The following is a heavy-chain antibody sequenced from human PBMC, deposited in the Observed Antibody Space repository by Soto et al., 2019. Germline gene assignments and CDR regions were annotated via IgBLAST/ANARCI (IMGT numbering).Heavy chain of an antibody. D-gene: IGHD6-6*01. J-gene: IGHJ6*02. V-gene: IGHV3-23*01. CDR2: LSGSGDST. CDR1: GFTFSSYA. CDR3: TRPARSSSRGGNHYYYGLDV. Sequence: EVQLLESGGGLVQPGGSLRLSCAASGFTFSSYAMSWVRQAPGKGLEWVSALSGSGDSTYYADSVKGRFTISRDNSKNTLYLQMNSLKTEDTAVYYCTRPARSSSRGGNHYYYGLDVWGQGTTVIVSS.